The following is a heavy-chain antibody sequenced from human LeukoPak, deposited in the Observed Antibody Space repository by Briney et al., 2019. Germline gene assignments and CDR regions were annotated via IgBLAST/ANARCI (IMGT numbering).Heavy chain of an antibody. Sequence: PGGSLRLSCAASGFTFSSYWMSWVRQAPGKGLEWVANIKQDGSEKYYVDSVKGRFTISRDNAKNTLYLQMNSLRAEDTAVYYCARIRGWPPYYFDYWGQGTLVTVSS. CDR2: IKQDGSEK. V-gene: IGHV3-7*03. J-gene: IGHJ4*02. CDR3: ARIRGWPPYYFDY. D-gene: IGHD6-19*01. CDR1: GFTFSSYW.